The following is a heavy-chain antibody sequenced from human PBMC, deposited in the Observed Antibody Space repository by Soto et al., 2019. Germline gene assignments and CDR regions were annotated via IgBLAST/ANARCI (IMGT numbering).Heavy chain of an antibody. V-gene: IGHV3-15*07. CDR3: AAERAYFHDSNGYLSIDF. CDR1: GFSFSDAW. Sequence: EVQLVESGGGLVKPGGSLRLSCAASGFSFSDAWLNWVRQAPGKGLEWVGRVKSKTDGETADYATFVKGRFTISRVDSKNALYLQMNSLKTADTAVYYCAAERAYFHDSNGYLSIDFWGQGTLVTVSS. J-gene: IGHJ4*02. CDR2: VKSKTDGETA. D-gene: IGHD3-22*01.